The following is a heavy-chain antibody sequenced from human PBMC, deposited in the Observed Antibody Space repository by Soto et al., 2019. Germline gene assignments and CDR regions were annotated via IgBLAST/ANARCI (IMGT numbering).Heavy chain of an antibody. CDR1: GFTFSSYA. J-gene: IGHJ4*02. CDR3: PKGLYYYESSAYMGY. V-gene: IGHV3-23*01. Sequence: EVQLLESGGGLVQPGGSLRLSCAASGFTFSSYAMSWVRQAPGKGLEWVSAISGSGGSTYYADSVKGRFTISRDNSKNTLHLQMNSLRAEDTAVYYCPKGLYYYESSAYMGYWGQGTLVTVSS. CDR2: ISGSGGST. D-gene: IGHD3-22*01.